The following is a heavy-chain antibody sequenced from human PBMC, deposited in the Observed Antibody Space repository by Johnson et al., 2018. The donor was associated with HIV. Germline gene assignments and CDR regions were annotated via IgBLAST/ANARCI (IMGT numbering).Heavy chain of an antibody. CDR1: GFSFSSYG. D-gene: IGHD6-6*01. J-gene: IGHJ3*02. Sequence: VQLVESGGGVVQPGGSLTLSCAASGFSFSSYGMRWVRQPPGKGLEWVSGINWNGGSVGYADSVKGRFIISRDNAKNSLYLQMNSLRAEDTAVYYCAKEGLRSSLRSGDAFDIWGHGTLVTVSS. CDR2: INWNGGSV. CDR3: AKEGLRSSLRSGDAFDI. V-gene: IGHV3-20*04.